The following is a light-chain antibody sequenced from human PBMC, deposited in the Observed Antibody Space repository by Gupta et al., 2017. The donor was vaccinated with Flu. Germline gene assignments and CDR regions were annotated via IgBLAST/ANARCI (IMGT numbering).Light chain of an antibody. J-gene: IGKJ2*01. CDR1: QSISIL. CDR3: KKYANHYS. CDR2: NAS. Sequence: VGDRVTITCRASQSISILLDWYQQKAWNAPNLLIYNASSLESGVRSRVSGSGSGTEFTLTISSVQRDDFATYYCKKYANHYSFGQGTKVEIK. V-gene: IGKV1-5*03.